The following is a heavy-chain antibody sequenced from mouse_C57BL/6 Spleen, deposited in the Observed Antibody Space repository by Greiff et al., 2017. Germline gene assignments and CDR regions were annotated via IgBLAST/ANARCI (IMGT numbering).Heavy chain of an antibody. D-gene: IGHD2-2*01. CDR3: ARQGGYGYDSYYYAMDY. Sequence: VQLQESGPGLVAPSQSLSITCTVSGFSLTSYGVHWVRQPPGKGLEWLVVIWSDGSTTYNSALKSRLSISKDNSKSQVFLKMNSLQTDDTAMYYCARQGGYGYDSYYYAMDYWGQGTSVTVSS. CDR1: GFSLTSYG. V-gene: IGHV2-6-1*01. J-gene: IGHJ4*01. CDR2: IWSDGST.